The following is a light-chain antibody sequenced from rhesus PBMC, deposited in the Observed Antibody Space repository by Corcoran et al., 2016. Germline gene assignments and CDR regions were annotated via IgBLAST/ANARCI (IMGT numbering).Light chain of an antibody. Sequence: DIQLTQSPSSLSASVGDTVTITCRASQGISSYLAWYQQKPGKAPKILFYKASTLQSGVPSRFSCSGSGTDFTLTISSLQPEDFATYYCQQHNSYPLTFGGGTKVEIK. CDR3: QQHNSYPLT. CDR1: QGISSY. J-gene: IGKJ4*01. CDR2: KAS. V-gene: IGKV1-25*01.